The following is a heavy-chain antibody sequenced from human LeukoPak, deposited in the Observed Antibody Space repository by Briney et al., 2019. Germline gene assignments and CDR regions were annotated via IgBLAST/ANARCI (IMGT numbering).Heavy chain of an antibody. D-gene: IGHD5-12*01. Sequence: GRSLRLSCAASGLTLSSCGMHWVRQAPGKGLEWVAFISYDGTNKYYVDSVKGRFTISRDDSKNTLYLQMNSLRAEDTAVYYCARAMVATNYDAFDIWGQGTMVTVSS. CDR1: GLTLSSCG. V-gene: IGHV3-30*03. CDR2: ISYDGTNK. J-gene: IGHJ3*02. CDR3: ARAMVATNYDAFDI.